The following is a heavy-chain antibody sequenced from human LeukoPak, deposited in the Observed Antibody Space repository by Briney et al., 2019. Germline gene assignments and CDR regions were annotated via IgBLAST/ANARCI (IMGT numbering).Heavy chain of an antibody. Sequence: GGSLRLSCAASGFTFSSYGMHWVRQAPGKGLEWVAVISYDGSNKYYADSVKGRFTISRDNSKNTLYLQMNSLRAEDTAVYYCARWRIAAKLYGMDVWGQGTTVTVSS. CDR1: GFTFSSYG. CDR2: ISYDGSNK. V-gene: IGHV3-30*03. CDR3: ARWRIAAKLYGMDV. D-gene: IGHD6-13*01. J-gene: IGHJ6*02.